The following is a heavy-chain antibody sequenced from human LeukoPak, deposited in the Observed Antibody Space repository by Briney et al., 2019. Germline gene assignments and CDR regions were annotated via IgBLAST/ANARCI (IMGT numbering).Heavy chain of an antibody. V-gene: IGHV3-15*01. CDR1: GFTFSNAW. D-gene: IGHD4-17*01. J-gene: IGHJ2*01. Sequence: PGGSLRLSCAASGFTFSNAWMSWVRQAPGKGLEWVGRIKSKTDGGTTDYAAPVKGRFTISRDDSKNTLYLQMNSLKTEDTAVYYCTTGAYGDYSYWYFDLWGRGTLVTVSS. CDR3: TTGAYGDYSYWYFDL. CDR2: IKSKTDGGTT.